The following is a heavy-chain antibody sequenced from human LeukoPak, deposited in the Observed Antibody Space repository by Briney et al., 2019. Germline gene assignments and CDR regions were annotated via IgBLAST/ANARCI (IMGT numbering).Heavy chain of an antibody. J-gene: IGHJ3*02. D-gene: IGHD3-22*01. Sequence: SETLSLTCTVSGDSLRKSTFYWVWIRQPPGKGLEWIGSIYYSGSTYYNPSLKSRVTISVDTSKNQFSLKLNSVTAADTAVYYCASRIFMTVGNSAFDIWGQGTMVTVSS. CDR3: ASRIFMTVGNSAFDI. CDR1: GDSLRKSTFY. V-gene: IGHV4-39*07. CDR2: IYYSGST.